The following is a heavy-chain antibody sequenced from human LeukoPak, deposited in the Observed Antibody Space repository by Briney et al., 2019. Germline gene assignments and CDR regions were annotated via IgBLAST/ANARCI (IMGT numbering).Heavy chain of an antibody. J-gene: IGHJ4*02. V-gene: IGHV3-21*01. CDR2: ISMSSSHI. D-gene: IGHD6-13*01. CDR3: AREFRAAAGKSFDY. Sequence: GGSLRLSCAASGFAFSSYTMSWVRRAPGKGLEWVSSISMSSSHIYYAGSMKGRFTISRDNAKNSLYLQMNSPRAEDTAVYYCAREFRAAAGKSFDYWGQGTLVAVSS. CDR1: GFAFSSYT.